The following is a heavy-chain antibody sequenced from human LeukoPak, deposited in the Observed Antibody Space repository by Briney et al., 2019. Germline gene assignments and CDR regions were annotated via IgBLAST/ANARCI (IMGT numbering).Heavy chain of an antibody. CDR3: AMYRYTPFDY. J-gene: IGHJ4*02. CDR2: ISYDGSNK. V-gene: IGHV3-30*04. CDR1: GFTFSSYA. D-gene: IGHD3-16*02. Sequence: GGSLRLSCLASGFTFSSYAMHWVRQAPGKGLEWVAVISYDGSNKYYADSVKGRFTISRDNSKNTLYLQMNSLRAEDTAVYYCAMYRYTPFDYWGQGTLVTVSS.